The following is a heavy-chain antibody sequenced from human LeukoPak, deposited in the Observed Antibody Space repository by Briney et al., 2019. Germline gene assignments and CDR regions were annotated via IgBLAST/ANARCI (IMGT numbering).Heavy chain of an antibody. CDR3: ARETIAARTFDY. CDR2: ISYDGSNK. J-gene: IGHJ4*02. CDR1: GFTFSSYA. Sequence: GRSLRLSCAASGFTFSSYAMHWVRQAPGKGLEWVAVISYDGSNKYYADSVKGRFTISRDNSKNTLYLQMNSLRAEDTAVYYCARETIAARTFDYWGQGTLDTVSS. D-gene: IGHD6-6*01. V-gene: IGHV3-30-3*01.